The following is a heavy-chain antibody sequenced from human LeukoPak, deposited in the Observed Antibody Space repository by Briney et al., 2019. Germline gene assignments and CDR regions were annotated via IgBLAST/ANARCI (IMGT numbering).Heavy chain of an antibody. V-gene: IGHV1-2*02. CDR1: GYTFTAYY. J-gene: IGHJ4*02. CDR3: ARRLTGVDY. Sequence: ASVKVSCKASGYTFTAYYMNWVRQAPGQGLEWMGWINPNNGGTNYAQNFQGRVTMTRDTSISTVYMELNSLRSDDTAVYYCARRLTGVDYWGQGTQVTVSS. CDR2: INPNNGGT. D-gene: IGHD7-27*01.